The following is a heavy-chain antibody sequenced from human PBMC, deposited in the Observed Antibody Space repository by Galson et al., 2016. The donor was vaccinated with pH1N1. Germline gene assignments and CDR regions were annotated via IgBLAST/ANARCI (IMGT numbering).Heavy chain of an antibody. D-gene: IGHD1-26*01. V-gene: IGHV4-61*09. CDR2: IYTSGST. CDR1: GGSISSGSYY. J-gene: IGHJ4*02. Sequence: LSLTCTVSGGSISSGSYYWSWIRQPAGKGLEWIGYIYTSGSTNYNPSLKSRVIISVDTSKNQFSLKLSYVTAADTAVYYCARVVTWELGYYFDYWGQGTLVTVSS. CDR3: ARVVTWELGYYFDY.